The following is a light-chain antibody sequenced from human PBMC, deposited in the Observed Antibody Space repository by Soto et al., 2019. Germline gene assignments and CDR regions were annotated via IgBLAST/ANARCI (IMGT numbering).Light chain of an antibody. Sequence: EIVLTQSPVTLSLSPGERATLSCRASQSVSSSYLAWYQQKPGQAPRLLIYGASSRATGIPDRFSGSGSGTDFTLTISRLEPEDVAVYYCQQYDSSPLTFGQGTRLEIK. J-gene: IGKJ5*01. CDR1: QSVSSSY. CDR2: GAS. CDR3: QQYDSSPLT. V-gene: IGKV3-20*01.